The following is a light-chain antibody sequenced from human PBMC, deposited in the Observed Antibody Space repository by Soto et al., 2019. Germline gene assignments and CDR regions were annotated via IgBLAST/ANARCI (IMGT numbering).Light chain of an antibody. CDR3: TSYTSGFTYI. CDR1: SSDVGGYDY. V-gene: IGLV2-14*03. CDR2: DVS. Sequence: QSALTQPASVSGSPGQSITISCTGTSSDVGGYDYVSWYRQHPGQAPELMIYDVSNRPSGVSSRFSGSKYGNTASLTISGLQAVDEADYYCTSYTSGFTYIFGTGTKLTVL. J-gene: IGLJ1*01.